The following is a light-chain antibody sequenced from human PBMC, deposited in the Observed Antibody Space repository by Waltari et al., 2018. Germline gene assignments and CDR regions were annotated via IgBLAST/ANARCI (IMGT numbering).Light chain of an antibody. CDR2: QDV. CDR1: KLGEKH. J-gene: IGLJ1*01. V-gene: IGLV3-1*01. Sequence: YALTQSPSVSVSPGQTANITCPGEKLGEKHSCWYQQKAGQSQSLVIYQDVKRPSGIPERFSGSNSGNTATLTISETQATDEADYYCQAWDSSTYVFGTGTKVTVL. CDR3: QAWDSSTYV.